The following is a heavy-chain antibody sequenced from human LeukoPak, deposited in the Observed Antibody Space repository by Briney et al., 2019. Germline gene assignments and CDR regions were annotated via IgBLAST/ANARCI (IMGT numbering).Heavy chain of an antibody. V-gene: IGHV1-46*01. CDR1: GYTFTSYY. CDR3: ARGDELRYFDWLMKRNYYYYGMDV. J-gene: IGHJ6*02. CDR2: INPSGGST. Sequence: ASVKVSCKASGYTFTSYYMHWVRQAPGQGLEWMGLINPSGGSTSYAQKFQGRVTMTRDTSTSTVYMELSSLRSEDTAVYYCARGDELRYFDWLMKRNYYYYGMDVWGQGTTVTVSS. D-gene: IGHD3-9*01.